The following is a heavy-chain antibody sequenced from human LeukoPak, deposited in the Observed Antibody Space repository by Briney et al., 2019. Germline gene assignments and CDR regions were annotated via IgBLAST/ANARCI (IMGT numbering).Heavy chain of an antibody. CDR3: ARDAGHHLSRRYYYAMDF. CDR1: GGSISSSSYS. Sequence: NPSETLSLTCTVSGGSISSSSYSWGWVRQPPGKGLEWIGSIYYSGSTYYNPSLKSRVTISVDTSKNQFPLKLSSVTAADTAVYYCARDAGHHLSRRYYYAMDFWGQGTTVTVSS. J-gene: IGHJ6*02. D-gene: IGHD1-14*01. V-gene: IGHV4-39*06. CDR2: IYYSGST.